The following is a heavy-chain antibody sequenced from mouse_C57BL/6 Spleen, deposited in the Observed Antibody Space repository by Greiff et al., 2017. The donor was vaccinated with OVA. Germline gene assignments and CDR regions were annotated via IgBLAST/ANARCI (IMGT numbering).Heavy chain of an antibody. V-gene: IGHV1-82*01. D-gene: IGHD2-13*01. Sequence: VQLQQSGPELVKPGASVKISCKASGYAFSSSWMNWVKQRPGKGLEWIGRIYPGDGDTNYNGKFKGKATLTADKSSSTAYMQLSSLTSEDSAVYFCAIWRDGDSFAWGQGTTLTVSS. CDR1: GYAFSSSW. J-gene: IGHJ2*01. CDR3: AIWRDGDSFA. CDR2: IYPGDGDT.